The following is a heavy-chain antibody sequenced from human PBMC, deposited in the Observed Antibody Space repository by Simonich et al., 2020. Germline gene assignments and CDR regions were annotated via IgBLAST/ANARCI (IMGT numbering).Heavy chain of an antibody. J-gene: IGHJ3*02. CDR3: AREDLTGDAFDI. CDR2: ISYDGSNK. CDR1: GFTFSSYA. Sequence: QVQLVESGGGVVQPGRSLRLSCAASGFTFSSYAMHWVRQAHGKGLEWVAGISYDGSNKYYADSVKGRFTISRDNSKNTLYLQMNSLRAEDTAVYYCAREDLTGDAFDIWGQGTMVTVSS. D-gene: IGHD7-27*01. V-gene: IGHV3-30*07.